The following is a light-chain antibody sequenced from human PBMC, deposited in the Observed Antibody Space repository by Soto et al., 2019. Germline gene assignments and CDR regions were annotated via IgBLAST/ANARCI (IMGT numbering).Light chain of an antibody. J-gene: IGKJ1*01. CDR3: QQYGSSGT. V-gene: IGKV3-15*01. CDR1: QRISSN. Sequence: EVVMTQSPATLSVSPGARDPLSCRASQRISSNLAWYQQHPGQAPRLLIYAASTRATGIPARFSGSGSGTDFTLTISRLEPEDFAVYYCQQYGSSGTFGQGTKVDIK. CDR2: AAS.